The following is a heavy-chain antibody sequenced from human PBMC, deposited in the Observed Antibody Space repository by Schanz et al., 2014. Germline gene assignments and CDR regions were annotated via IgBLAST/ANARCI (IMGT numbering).Heavy chain of an antibody. V-gene: IGHV3-30*04. CDR2: VPFDGSQK. J-gene: IGHJ4*02. Sequence: VQLLESGGGLVQPGRSLRLSCAASGFTFSSYALHWVRQAPGKGLEWVAFVPFDGSQKFYADSVKGRFTISRDNSKNTVYLQMNSLRPGDTAVYYCARESSNDIVLVPGAVFDHWGQGILVTVSS. CDR1: GFTFSSYA. D-gene: IGHD2-2*01. CDR3: ARESSNDIVLVPGAVFDH.